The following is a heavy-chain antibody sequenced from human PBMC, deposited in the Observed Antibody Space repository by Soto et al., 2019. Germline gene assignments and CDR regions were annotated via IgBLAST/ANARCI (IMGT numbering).Heavy chain of an antibody. V-gene: IGHV3-7*04. D-gene: IGHD6-13*01. CDR3: ARGDIAAAGPYYFDY. CDR2: IKQDGSEK. J-gene: IGHJ4*02. Sequence: GSLRLSCAASGFTFSSYWMSWVRQAPGKGLEWVANIKQDGSEKYYVDSVKGRFTISRDNAKNSLYLQMNSLRAEDTAVYYCARGDIAAAGPYYFDYWGQGTLVTVSS. CDR1: GFTFSSYW.